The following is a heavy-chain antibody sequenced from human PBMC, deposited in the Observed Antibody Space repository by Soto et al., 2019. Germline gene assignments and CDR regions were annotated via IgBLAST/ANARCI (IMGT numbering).Heavy chain of an antibody. Sequence: PGGSLRLSCAASGFTFSNAWMSWVRQAPGKGLEWVGRIKSKTDGGTTDYAAPVKGRFTISRDDSKNTLYLQMNSLKTEDTAVYYCAKDNSYGYVDYFDYWGQGTLVTVSS. CDR2: IKSKTDGGTT. J-gene: IGHJ4*02. CDR1: GFTFSNAW. V-gene: IGHV3-15*01. CDR3: AKDNSYGYVDYFDY. D-gene: IGHD5-18*01.